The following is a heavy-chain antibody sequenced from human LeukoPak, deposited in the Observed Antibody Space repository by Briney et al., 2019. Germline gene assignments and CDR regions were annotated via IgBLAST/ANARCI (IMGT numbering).Heavy chain of an antibody. J-gene: IGHJ5*02. D-gene: IGHD3-9*01. Sequence: PSETLSLTCTVSGGSISNYYWSWIRQPPGKGLEWIGYISYRGSTKYNLSLKSRVTMSVDTSNNQFSLELTSVIAADTAVYYCARGFDGVAGWFDPWGQGTLVTVSS. V-gene: IGHV4-59*01. CDR2: ISYRGST. CDR1: GGSISNYY. CDR3: ARGFDGVAGWFDP.